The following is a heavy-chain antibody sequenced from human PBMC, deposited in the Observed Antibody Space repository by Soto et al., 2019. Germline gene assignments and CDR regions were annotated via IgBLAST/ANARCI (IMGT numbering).Heavy chain of an antibody. J-gene: IGHJ4*02. D-gene: IGHD1-20*01. CDR2: ISYDGSNK. Sequence: GGSLRLSCAASGFTFSSYGMHWVRQAPGKGLEWVAVISYDGSNKYYADSVKGRFTISRDNSKNTLYLQMNSLRAEDTAVYYCAKELYEGYNWNTMYYFDYWGQGTLVTVSS. CDR1: GFTFSSYG. V-gene: IGHV3-30*18. CDR3: AKELYEGYNWNTMYYFDY.